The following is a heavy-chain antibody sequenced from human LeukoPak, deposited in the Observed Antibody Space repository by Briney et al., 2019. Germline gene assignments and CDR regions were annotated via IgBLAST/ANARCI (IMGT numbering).Heavy chain of an antibody. CDR1: GGTFSSYA. J-gene: IGHJ5*02. CDR2: IIPIFGTA. V-gene: IGHV1-69*13. Sequence: SVKVSCKASGGTFSSYAISWVRQAPGQGLEWMGGIIPIFGTANYAQKFQGRVTITADESTSTAYMELSSLRSEDTAVYYCARDDRLASDWFDPWGQGTLVTVSS. D-gene: IGHD3-9*01. CDR3: ARDDRLASDWFDP.